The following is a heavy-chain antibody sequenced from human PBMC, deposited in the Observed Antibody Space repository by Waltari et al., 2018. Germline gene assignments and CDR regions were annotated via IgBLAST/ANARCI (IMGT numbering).Heavy chain of an antibody. CDR2: IKPDGSEK. V-gene: IGHV3-7*01. Sequence: EVQLVESGGGLVQPGGSLRLSCAASGFTFSSYWMNWVRQAPGKGLEWVANIKPDGSEKYYVDSLKGRVTISRDNTKNSLYLQMNSLRAEDTAVYYCATVSSSDAFDIWGQGTMVTVSS. J-gene: IGHJ3*02. CDR3: ATVSSSDAFDI. D-gene: IGHD6-6*01. CDR1: GFTFSSYW.